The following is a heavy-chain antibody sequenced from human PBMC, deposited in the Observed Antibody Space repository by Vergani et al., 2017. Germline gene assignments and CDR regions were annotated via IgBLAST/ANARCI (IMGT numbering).Heavy chain of an antibody. CDR2: IYTSGST. CDR1: GVSSSSDSFF. D-gene: IGHD2-2*01. V-gene: IGHV4-61*02. CDR3: ARGGYCSTATCFSYYDS. Sequence: QVQLQESGPRLVKPSQTLSLTCTVSGVSSSSDSFFLSWIRQPAGKGLEWIGHIYTSGSTKYNPSLKSRLSISADMSKNQFSLKLTSVTAADPAVYFCARGGYCSTATCFSYYDSWGQGTLATVSS. J-gene: IGHJ5*02.